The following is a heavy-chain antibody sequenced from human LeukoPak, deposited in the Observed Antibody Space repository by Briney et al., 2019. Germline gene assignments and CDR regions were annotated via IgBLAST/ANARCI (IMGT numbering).Heavy chain of an antibody. CDR3: AKGKYSGSYWVSDY. CDR2: ISGSGGST. Sequence: GGSLRLSCAASGFTFSSYAMSWVPQAPGKGLEWVSAISGSGGSTYYADSVKGRFTISRDNSKNTLYLQMNSLRAEDTAVYYCAKGKYSGSYWVSDYWGQGTLVTVSS. D-gene: IGHD1-26*01. CDR1: GFTFSSYA. J-gene: IGHJ4*02. V-gene: IGHV3-23*01.